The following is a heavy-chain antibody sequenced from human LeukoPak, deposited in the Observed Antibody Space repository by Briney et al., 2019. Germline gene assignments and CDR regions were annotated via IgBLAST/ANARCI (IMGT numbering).Heavy chain of an antibody. V-gene: IGHV4-30-4*08. CDR3: ARVRRYDFWSGYVDY. CDR2: IYYSGST. CDR1: GGSISSGDYY. Sequence: PSETLSLTCTVSGGSISSGDYYWSWIRQPPGKGLEWIGYIYYSGSTYYNPSLESRVTISVDTSKNQFSLKLSSVTAADTAVYYCARVRRYDFWSGYVDYWGQGTLVTVSS. D-gene: IGHD3-3*01. J-gene: IGHJ4*02.